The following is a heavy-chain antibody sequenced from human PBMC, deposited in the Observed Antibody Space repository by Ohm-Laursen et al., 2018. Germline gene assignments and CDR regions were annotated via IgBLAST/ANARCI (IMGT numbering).Heavy chain of an antibody. J-gene: IGHJ6*02. CDR1: GFTFTNYW. Sequence: GSLRLSCAASGFTFTNYWMNWVRQAPGKGLEWVATINKDGSEKEYVDSVKGRFTISRDNAENSVYLQMNSLRVEDTAVYYCARAYEATPPNVWGQGTTVTVS. V-gene: IGHV3-7*04. CDR2: INKDGSEK. CDR3: ARAYEATPPNV. D-gene: IGHD4-23*01.